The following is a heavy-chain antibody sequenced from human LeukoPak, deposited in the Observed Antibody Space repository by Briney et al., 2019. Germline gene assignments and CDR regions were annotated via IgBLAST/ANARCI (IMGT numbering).Heavy chain of an antibody. CDR3: ARVVPWGFWSGYYDAFDI. CDR2: IYTSGST. Sequence: PSETLSLTCTVSGGSISSYYWSWIRQPAGKGLEWIGRIYTSGSTNYNPSLKSRVTISVDTSKNQFSLKLSSVTAADTAVYYCARVVPWGFWSGYYDAFDIWGQGTMVTVSS. D-gene: IGHD3-3*01. J-gene: IGHJ3*02. V-gene: IGHV4-4*07. CDR1: GGSISSYY.